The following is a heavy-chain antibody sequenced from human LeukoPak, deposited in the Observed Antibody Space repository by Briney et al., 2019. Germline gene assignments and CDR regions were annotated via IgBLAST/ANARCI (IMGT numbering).Heavy chain of an antibody. CDR1: GYTFTSYD. CDR3: ARGPWQLVWFDP. J-gene: IGHJ5*02. Sequence: ASVKVSCKASGYTFTSYDINWVRQATGQGLEWMGWMNPNSGNTGYAQKFQGRVTMTRNTSISTAYMELSSLRSEDTAVYYCARGPWQLVWFDPWGQGTLVTVSS. V-gene: IGHV1-8*01. D-gene: IGHD6-6*01. CDR2: MNPNSGNT.